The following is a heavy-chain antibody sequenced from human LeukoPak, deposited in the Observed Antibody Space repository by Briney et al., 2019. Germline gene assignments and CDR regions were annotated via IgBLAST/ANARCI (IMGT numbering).Heavy chain of an antibody. D-gene: IGHD6-13*01. CDR3: AGPGIAAAEGRYFDL. CDR2: INHSGST. CDR1: GGSFSGYY. V-gene: IGHV4-34*01. Sequence: SETLSLTCAVYGGSFSGYYWSWIRQPPGKGLEWIGEINHSGSTNYNPSLKSRVTISVDTSKNQFSLKLSSVTAADTAVYYCAGPGIAAAEGRYFDLWGRGTLVTVSS. J-gene: IGHJ2*01.